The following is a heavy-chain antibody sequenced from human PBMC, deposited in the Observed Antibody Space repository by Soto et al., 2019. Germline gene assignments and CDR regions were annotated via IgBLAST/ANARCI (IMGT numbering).Heavy chain of an antibody. V-gene: IGHV4-4*07. CDR2: IYTSGST. D-gene: IGHD2-15*01. Sequence: SETLSLTCTVSGGSISSYYWSWIRQPAGKGLEWIGRIYTSGSTNYNPSLKSRVTMSVDTSKNQFSLKLSSVTAADTAVYYCARERVLGYCSGGSCYFFDYWGQGPLVTVSS. J-gene: IGHJ4*02. CDR3: ARERVLGYCSGGSCYFFDY. CDR1: GGSISSYY.